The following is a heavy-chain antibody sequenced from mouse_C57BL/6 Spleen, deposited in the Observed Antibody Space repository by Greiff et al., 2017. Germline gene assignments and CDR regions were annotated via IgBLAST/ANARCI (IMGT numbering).Heavy chain of an antibody. CDR3: ARRNDYEGFDY. Sequence: QVQLQQPGAELVRPGTSVKLSCKASGYTFTSYWMHWVKQRPGQGLEWIGVIDPSDSYTNYNQKFKGKATLTVDTSASTAYMQLSSLTSEDSAVYYCARRNDYEGFDYWGQGTTLTVSS. CDR2: IDPSDSYT. V-gene: IGHV1-59*01. J-gene: IGHJ2*01. CDR1: GYTFTSYW. D-gene: IGHD2-4*01.